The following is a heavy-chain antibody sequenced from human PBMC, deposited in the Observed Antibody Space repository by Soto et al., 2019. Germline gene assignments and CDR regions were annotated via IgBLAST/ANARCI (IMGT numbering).Heavy chain of an antibody. Sequence: GSLRLSCADSGFILRNYWMSWVRQAPGMGLQWVASIKEDGSEKYYVDPVKGRFTISRENAKNSLYLQMNSLRAEDTAVYYCARGPIFGDYWFDPWGQGTLVTVSS. V-gene: IGHV3-7*03. CDR2: IKEDGSEK. D-gene: IGHD3-9*01. CDR3: ARGPIFGDYWFDP. J-gene: IGHJ5*02. CDR1: GFILRNYW.